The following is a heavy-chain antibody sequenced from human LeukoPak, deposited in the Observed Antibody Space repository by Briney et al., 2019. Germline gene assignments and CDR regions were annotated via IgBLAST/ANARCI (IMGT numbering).Heavy chain of an antibody. Sequence: GASVKVSCKASGYTFTSYGISWVRQAPGQGLEWMGWISAYNGNTNYAQKLQGRVTMTTDTSTSTAYMELRSLRSDDTAVYYCARGVAYCGGDCYPDWFDPWGQGTLVTVSS. CDR1: GYTFTSYG. D-gene: IGHD2-21*01. J-gene: IGHJ5*02. V-gene: IGHV1-18*01. CDR3: ARGVAYCGGDCYPDWFDP. CDR2: ISAYNGNT.